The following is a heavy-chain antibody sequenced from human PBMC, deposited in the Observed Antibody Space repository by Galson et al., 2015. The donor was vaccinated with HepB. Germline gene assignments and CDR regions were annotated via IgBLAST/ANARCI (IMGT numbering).Heavy chain of an antibody. J-gene: IGHJ4*02. V-gene: IGHV3-15*01. CDR3: ATDFLAVSDTPYYFDY. Sequence: SLRLSCAASGFTFGNAWMRWVRQAPGKGLEWVGRIKTRAAGGTTDYAAPAKGRFTVSRDDSRNTLFLQMNSLKTEDTAVYYCATDFLAVSDTPYYFDYWGQGALVTVSS. CDR2: IKTRAAGGTT. D-gene: IGHD6-19*01. CDR1: GFTFGNAW.